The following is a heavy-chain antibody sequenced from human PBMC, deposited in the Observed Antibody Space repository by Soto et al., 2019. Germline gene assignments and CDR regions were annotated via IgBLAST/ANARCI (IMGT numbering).Heavy chain of an antibody. J-gene: IGHJ5*02. CDR3: AREGIAARWVGWFDP. V-gene: IGHV4-31*03. CDR2: IYYSGST. D-gene: IGHD6-6*01. CDR1: GGSISSGGYY. Sequence: SETLSLTCTVSGGSISSGGYYWSWIRQHPGKGLEWIGYIYYSGSTYYNPSLKGRVTISVDTSKNQFSLKLSSVTAAATAVYYCAREGIAARWVGWFDPWGQGTLVTVSS.